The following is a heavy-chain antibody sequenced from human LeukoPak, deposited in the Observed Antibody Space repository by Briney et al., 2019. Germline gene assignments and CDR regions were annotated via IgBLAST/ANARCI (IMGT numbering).Heavy chain of an antibody. J-gene: IGHJ4*02. CDR3: ARGLYYDFWSGYFDY. V-gene: IGHV4-59*01. CDR1: DDSISDYY. Sequence: KASETLSLTCTVSDDSISDYYRGWIRQPPGKGLEWIGYFHNSGTSTYNPSLKSRVTISADTSKNQFSLKLSSVTAADTAVYYCARGLYYDFWSGYFDYWGQGTLVTVSS. D-gene: IGHD3-3*01. CDR2: FHNSGTS.